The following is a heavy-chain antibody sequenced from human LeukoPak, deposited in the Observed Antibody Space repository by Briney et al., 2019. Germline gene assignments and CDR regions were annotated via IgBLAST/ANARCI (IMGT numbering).Heavy chain of an antibody. J-gene: IGHJ6*03. D-gene: IGHD4-17*01. CDR3: ARDYGDSPGNYYEYMDV. V-gene: IGHV3-7*01. CDR2: IKQDGSEK. CDR1: GFTFSSYW. Sequence: GGSLSLTCAASGFTFSSYWMSWVRQAPGKGLEWVANIKQDGSEKYYVDSVKGRFTISRDNAKNSLYLQMNSLRAEGTAVYYCARDYGDSPGNYYEYMDVWGKGTTVPVSS.